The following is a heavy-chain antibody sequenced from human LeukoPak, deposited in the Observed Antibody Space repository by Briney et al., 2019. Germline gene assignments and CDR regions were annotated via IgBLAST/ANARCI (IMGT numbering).Heavy chain of an antibody. Sequence: GASVKVSCKASGYTFTSYGISWVRQAPGQGLEWMGWISAYNGNTNYAQKLQGRVTMTTDTSTSTAYMELRSLRSDDTAVYYCARAGGLSQRTIFEVVIDVNYGMDVWGQGTTVTVSS. V-gene: IGHV1-18*01. CDR2: ISAYNGNT. CDR1: GYTFTSYG. D-gene: IGHD3-3*01. J-gene: IGHJ6*02. CDR3: ARAGGLSQRTIFEVVIDVNYGMDV.